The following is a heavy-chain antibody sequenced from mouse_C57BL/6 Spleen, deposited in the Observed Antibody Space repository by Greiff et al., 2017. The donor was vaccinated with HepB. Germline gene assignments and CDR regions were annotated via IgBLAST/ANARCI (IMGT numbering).Heavy chain of an antibody. V-gene: IGHV10-1*01. J-gene: IGHJ2*01. CDR3: VRHSLRSPYFDY. CDR1: GFSFNTYA. CDR2: IRSKSNNYAT. Sequence: EVMLVESGGGLVQPKGSLKLSCAASGFSFNTYAMNWVRQAPGKGLEWVARIRSKSNNYATYYAESVKDRFTISRDDSESMLYLQMNNLKTEDTAMYYCVRHSLRSPYFDYWGQGTTLTVSS. D-gene: IGHD1-1*01.